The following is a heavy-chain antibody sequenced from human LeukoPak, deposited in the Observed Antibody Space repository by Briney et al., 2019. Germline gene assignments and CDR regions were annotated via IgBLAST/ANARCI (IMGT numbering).Heavy chain of an antibody. D-gene: IGHD2-15*01. CDR3: AKDRICSGGSCYYFHY. Sequence: PGGSLRLSCAASGFTFTYYAMSWVHQAPGKGLEWVSAISASGSNTYYTDSVKGRFTISRDNSKDTLYLQINSLRAEDTAVYFCAKDRICSGGSCYYFHYWGQGTLVAVSS. V-gene: IGHV3-23*01. CDR1: GFTFTYYA. J-gene: IGHJ4*02. CDR2: ISASGSNT.